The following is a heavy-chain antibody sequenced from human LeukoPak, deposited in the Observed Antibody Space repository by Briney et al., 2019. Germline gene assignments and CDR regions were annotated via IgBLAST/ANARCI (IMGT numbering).Heavy chain of an antibody. Sequence: SQTLSLTCTVSGGSISSGGYYWSWIRQHPGKGLEWIGYIYYSGSTYYDPSLKSRVTISVDTSKNQFSLKLSSVTAADTAVYYCARVGYSGYDFDYWGQGTLVTVSS. V-gene: IGHV4-31*03. CDR2: IYYSGST. D-gene: IGHD5-12*01. CDR3: ARVGYSGYDFDY. CDR1: GGSISSGGYY. J-gene: IGHJ4*02.